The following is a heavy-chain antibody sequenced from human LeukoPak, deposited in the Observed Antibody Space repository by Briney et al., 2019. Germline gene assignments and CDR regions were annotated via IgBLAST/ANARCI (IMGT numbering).Heavy chain of an antibody. CDR1: GYTFTSYD. V-gene: IGHV1-8*01. CDR3: ASASYYYDSSGYPNSYYYYGMDV. D-gene: IGHD3-22*01. Sequence: ASVKVSCKASGYTFTSYDINWVRQATGQGLEWMGWMNPNSGNTGYAQKFQGRVTMTRNTSISTAYMELSSLRSEDTAVYYCASASYYYDSSGYPNSYYYYGMDVWGQGTTVTVSS. J-gene: IGHJ6*02. CDR2: MNPNSGNT.